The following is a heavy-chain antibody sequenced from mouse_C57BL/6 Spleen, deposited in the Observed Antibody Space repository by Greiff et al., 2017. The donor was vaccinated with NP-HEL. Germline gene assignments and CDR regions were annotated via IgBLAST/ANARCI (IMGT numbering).Heavy chain of an antibody. V-gene: IGHV1-55*01. CDR3: ARGDYYGYDGDAMDY. CDR1: GYTFTSYW. Sequence: VQLQQSGAELVKPGASVKMSCKASGYTFTSYWITWVKQRPGQGLEWIGDIYPGSGSTNYNEKFKSKATLTVDTSSSTAYMQLSSLTSEDSAVYYCARGDYYGYDGDAMDYWGQGTSVTVSS. D-gene: IGHD2-2*01. CDR2: IYPGSGST. J-gene: IGHJ4*01.